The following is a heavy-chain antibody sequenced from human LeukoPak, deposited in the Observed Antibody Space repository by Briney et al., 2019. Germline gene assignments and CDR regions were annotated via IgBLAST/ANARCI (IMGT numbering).Heavy chain of an antibody. V-gene: IGHV1-69*13. CDR1: GGTFSSYA. D-gene: IGHD2-2*01. CDR2: IIPIFGTA. CDR3: ARREVVVVPAAMESNWFDP. Sequence: GASVKVSCKASGGTFSSYAISWVRQAPGQGLEWMGGIIPIFGTASYAQKFQGRVTITADESTSTAYMELSSLRSEDTAVYYCARREVVVVPAAMESNWFDPWGQGTLVTVSS. J-gene: IGHJ5*02.